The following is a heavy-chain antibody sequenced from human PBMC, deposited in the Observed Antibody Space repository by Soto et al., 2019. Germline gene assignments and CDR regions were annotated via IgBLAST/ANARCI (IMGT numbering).Heavy chain of an antibody. Sequence: QVQLVQSGAEVKKPGSSVKVSCKASGGTFSSYAISWVRQAPGQGLEWMGGIIPIFGTANYEQKFQGRVTITADESTSTAYMELSSLRYADTAVYYCARVGVAAAGNWFDPWGQGTLVTVSS. V-gene: IGHV1-69*01. CDR3: ARVGVAAAGNWFDP. J-gene: IGHJ5*02. CDR2: IIPIFGTA. CDR1: GGTFSSYA. D-gene: IGHD6-13*01.